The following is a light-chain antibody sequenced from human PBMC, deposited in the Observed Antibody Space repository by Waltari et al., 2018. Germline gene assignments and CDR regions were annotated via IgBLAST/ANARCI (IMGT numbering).Light chain of an antibody. CDR2: WAS. CDR3: QQYYSVPLT. V-gene: IGKV4-1*01. Sequence: DIVMTQSPDSLAVSLGERATINCKSSQTISYSSNNKNYLAWYQKKPGQPPRVLISWASSRESWVPDRFSGSGSGTDFTLTISSLQVEDVAIYYCQQYYSVPLTFGQGTKVGIK. J-gene: IGKJ1*01. CDR1: QTISYSSNNKNY.